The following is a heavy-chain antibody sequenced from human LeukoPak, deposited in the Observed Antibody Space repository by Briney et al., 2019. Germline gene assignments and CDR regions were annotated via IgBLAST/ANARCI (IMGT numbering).Heavy chain of an antibody. V-gene: IGHV4-30-2*02. Sequence: SQTLSLTCTVSGGSISSGGYYWSWIRQPPGKGLEWIGYIYHSGSTYYNPSLKSRVTISVDTSKNQFSLKLSSVTAADTAVYYCARLIRGGPGDWFDPWGQGTLVTVSS. J-gene: IGHJ5*02. CDR2: IYHSGST. CDR1: GGSISSGGYY. CDR3: ARLIRGGPGDWFDP. D-gene: IGHD2-15*01.